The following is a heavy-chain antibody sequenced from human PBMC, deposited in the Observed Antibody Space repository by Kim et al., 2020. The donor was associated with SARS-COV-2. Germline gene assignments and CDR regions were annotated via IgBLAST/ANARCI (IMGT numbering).Heavy chain of an antibody. CDR3: ARVIRRGAYGGNSPPLYFDY. D-gene: IGHD4-17*01. CDR2: INAGNGNT. CDR1: GYTFTSYA. V-gene: IGHV1-3*01. Sequence: ASVKVSCKASGYTFTSYAMHWVRQAPGQRLEWMGWINAGNGNTKYSQKFQGRVTITRDTSASTAYMELSSLRSEDTAVYYCARVIRRGAYGGNSPPLYFDYWGQGTLVTVSS. J-gene: IGHJ4*02.